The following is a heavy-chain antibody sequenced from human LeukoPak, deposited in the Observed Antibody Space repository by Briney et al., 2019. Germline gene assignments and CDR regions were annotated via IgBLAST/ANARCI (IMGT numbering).Heavy chain of an antibody. D-gene: IGHD3-10*01. J-gene: IGHJ4*02. Sequence: PGGSLRLSCAASGFTFSSYWMHWVRQAPGKGLVWVSRINTDGSSTSYADSVKGRFTISRDNAKNTLYLQMNSLRAEDTAVYYCARDGSGWFGELLMYPFDYWGQGTLATVSS. CDR2: INTDGSST. CDR1: GFTFSSYW. V-gene: IGHV3-74*01. CDR3: ARDGSGWFGELLMYPFDY.